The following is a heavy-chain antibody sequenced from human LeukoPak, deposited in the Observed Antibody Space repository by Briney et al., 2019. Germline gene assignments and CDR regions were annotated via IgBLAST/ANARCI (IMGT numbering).Heavy chain of an antibody. CDR2: ISSSSSYI. D-gene: IGHD3-9*01. V-gene: IGHV3-21*01. Sequence: GGSLRFSCAASGFTFSSYSMNWVRQAPGKGLEWVSSISSSSSYIYYADSVKGRFTISRDNAKNSLYLQMNSLRAEDTAVYYCARGTYDILTGYSRASYGMDVWGKGTTVTVSS. CDR1: GFTFSSYS. CDR3: ARGTYDILTGYSRASYGMDV. J-gene: IGHJ6*04.